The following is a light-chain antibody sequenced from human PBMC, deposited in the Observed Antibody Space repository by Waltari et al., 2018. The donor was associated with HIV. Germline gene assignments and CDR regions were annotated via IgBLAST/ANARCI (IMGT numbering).Light chain of an antibody. CDR1: RSNIGDNF. CDR3: AAWDDRLLWV. J-gene: IGLJ3*02. V-gene: IGLV1-47*01. Sequence: QTVLTQPPSASGTAGQRVTIPCSGSRSNIGDNFVYWFQQPPGTAPKPLTYRNDQRPSGVPDRFSGSKSGTSASLAISGLRSEDEADYYCAAWDDRLLWVFGGGTILTVL. CDR2: RND.